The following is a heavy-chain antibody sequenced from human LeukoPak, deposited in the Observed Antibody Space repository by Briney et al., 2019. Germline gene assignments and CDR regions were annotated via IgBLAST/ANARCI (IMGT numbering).Heavy chain of an antibody. CDR2: ISDSGST. Sequence: SETLSLTCSVSGGSISTYFWSWIRQPPGERLEWIGYISDSGSTNYNPSLESRVTISLDTSKNQFSLKLSSVTAADTAVYYCARDHRGVISMWFDPWGQGSLVTVSS. V-gene: IGHV4-59*01. CDR1: GGSISTYF. J-gene: IGHJ5*02. D-gene: IGHD3-10*01. CDR3: ARDHRGVISMWFDP.